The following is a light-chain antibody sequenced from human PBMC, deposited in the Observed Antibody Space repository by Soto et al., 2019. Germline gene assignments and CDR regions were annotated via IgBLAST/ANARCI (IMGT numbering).Light chain of an antibody. V-gene: IGLV3-21*04. CDR1: NIGSRS. Sequence: SYELTQPPSVSVAPGRTARITCWGNNIGSRSVHWYQQMPGQAPLLVIYYDRDRPSGIPERFSGSNSENTATLTINRVEAGDEAFYYCQVWDSGSGHRVFGGGTKVTVL. CDR2: YDR. CDR3: QVWDSGSGHRV. J-gene: IGLJ2*01.